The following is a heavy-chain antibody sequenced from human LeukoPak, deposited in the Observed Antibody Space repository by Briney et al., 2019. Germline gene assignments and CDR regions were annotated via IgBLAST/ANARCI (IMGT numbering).Heavy chain of an antibody. CDR1: GFTFSGSA. CDR3: TRVQYDFWSGYLST. Sequence: GGSLRLPCAASGFTFSGSAMHWVRQASGKGLEWVGRIRSKANSYATAYAASVKGRFTISRDDSKNTAYLQMNSLKTEDTAVYYCTRVQYDFWSGYLSTWGQGTLVTVSS. D-gene: IGHD3-3*01. V-gene: IGHV3-73*01. CDR2: IRSKANSYAT. J-gene: IGHJ5*02.